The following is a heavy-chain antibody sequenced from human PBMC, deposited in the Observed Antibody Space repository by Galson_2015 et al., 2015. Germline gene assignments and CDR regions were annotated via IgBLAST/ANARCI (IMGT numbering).Heavy chain of an antibody. V-gene: IGHV3-23*01. CDR1: GFTFSSYA. CDR3: ANSGSGSGLYYYYMEV. CDR2: ISGSGGGT. J-gene: IGHJ6*03. Sequence: SLRLSCAASGFTFSSYAMSWLRQAPGKGLEWVSAISGSGGGTYYADSVKGRFTISRDNSKNTLYLQMSSLRAEDTAVYYCANSGSGSGLYYYYMEVWGKGTTVTVPS. D-gene: IGHD3-10*01.